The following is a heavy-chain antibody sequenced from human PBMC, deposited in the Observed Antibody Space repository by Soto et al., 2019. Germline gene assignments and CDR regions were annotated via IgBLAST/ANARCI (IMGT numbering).Heavy chain of an antibody. CDR1: GGTFSNYP. Sequence: QVQLVQSGAEVKKPGSSVKVSCKASGGTFSNYPITWVRRAPGQGLEWLGGIIPIFGKADYTQKFQGRVTITAEEPQSTAYMEISSLRSEDTAVYYCASGGEYYDENLPHYYFFGMHVWGPGTTVTVSS. CDR3: ASGGEYYDENLPHYYFFGMHV. V-gene: IGHV1-69*01. D-gene: IGHD3-16*01. J-gene: IGHJ6*02. CDR2: IIPIFGKA.